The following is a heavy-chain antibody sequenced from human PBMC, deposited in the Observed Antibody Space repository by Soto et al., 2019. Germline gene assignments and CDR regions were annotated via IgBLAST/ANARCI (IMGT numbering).Heavy chain of an antibody. V-gene: IGHV4-31*03. Sequence: TLSLTCTVSGGSISSGGYYWSWIRQHPGKGLEWIGYIYYSGSTYYNPSLKSRVTISVDTSKNQFSLKLSSVTAADTAVYYCARELIYGDPTYYYYYGMDVWGQGTTVTVSS. CDR3: ARELIYGDPTYYYYYGMDV. D-gene: IGHD4-17*01. J-gene: IGHJ6*02. CDR1: GGSISSGGYY. CDR2: IYYSGST.